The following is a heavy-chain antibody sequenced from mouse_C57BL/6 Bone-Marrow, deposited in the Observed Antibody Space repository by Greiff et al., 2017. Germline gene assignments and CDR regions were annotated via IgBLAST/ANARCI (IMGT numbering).Heavy chain of an antibody. Sequence: VRLQQSGPELVKPGASVKISCKASGYTFTDYYMNWVKQSHGKSLEWIGDINPNNGGTSYNQKFKGKATLTVDKSSSTAYMELRSLTSEDSAVYYCALWFAYWGQGTLVTVSA. CDR3: ALWFAY. CDR1: GYTFTDYY. J-gene: IGHJ3*01. V-gene: IGHV1-26*01. CDR2: INPNNGGT.